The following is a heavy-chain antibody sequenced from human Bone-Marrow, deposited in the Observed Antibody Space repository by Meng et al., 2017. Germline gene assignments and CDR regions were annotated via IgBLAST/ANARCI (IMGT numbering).Heavy chain of an antibody. J-gene: IGHJ3*02. CDR2: IYYSGDT. V-gene: IGHV4-31*03. CDR1: GGSISSGGYY. Sequence: SETLSLTCTVSGGSISSGGYYWNWIRQHPGKGLEWIGYIYYSGDTYYNPSLKSRVTISVDTSKNQFSLKLSSVTAADTAVYYCARGSIKWSDAFDIWGQGKKV. D-gene: IGHD2-2*01. CDR3: ARGSIKWSDAFDI.